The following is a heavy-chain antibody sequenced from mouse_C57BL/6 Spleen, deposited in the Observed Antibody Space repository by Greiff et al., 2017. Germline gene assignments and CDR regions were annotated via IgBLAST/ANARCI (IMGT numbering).Heavy chain of an antibody. CDR3: ARGGYGSSWYFDV. J-gene: IGHJ1*03. Sequence: EVKLVESEGGLVQPGSSMKLSCTASGFTFSDYYMAWVRQVPEKGLEWVANINYDGSSTYYLDSLKSRFIISRDNAKNILYLQMSSLKSEDTATYYCARGGYGSSWYFDVWGTGTTVTVSS. CDR2: INYDGSST. CDR1: GFTFSDYY. D-gene: IGHD1-1*01. V-gene: IGHV5-16*01.